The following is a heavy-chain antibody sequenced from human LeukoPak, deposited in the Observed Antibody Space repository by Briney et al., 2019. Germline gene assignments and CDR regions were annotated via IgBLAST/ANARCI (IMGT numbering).Heavy chain of an antibody. Sequence: ETLSLTCTVSGGSISSSSYYWGWVRQAPGKGLEWVSGISGSDGSTYYADSVKGRFTISRDNSKNTLYLSMNSLRVEDTALYYCAKDWVDGGNSEGLDIWGQGTMVTVSS. D-gene: IGHD4-23*01. CDR1: GGSISSSSYY. V-gene: IGHV3-23*01. J-gene: IGHJ3*02. CDR2: ISGSDGST. CDR3: AKDWVDGGNSEGLDI.